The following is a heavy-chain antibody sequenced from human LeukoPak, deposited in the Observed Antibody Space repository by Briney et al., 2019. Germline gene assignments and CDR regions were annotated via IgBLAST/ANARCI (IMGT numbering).Heavy chain of an antibody. CDR3: ARGKRRFDY. Sequence: GGSLRLSCAASGFNFSDYYMSWIRQAPGKGLEWVSYISSSGFSTYYAGSVKGRFTISRYNARNSLYLQMNSLAPEDTALYYCARGKRRFDYWGQGTLVSVSS. CDR2: ISSSGFST. CDR1: GFNFSDYY. V-gene: IGHV3-11*01. J-gene: IGHJ4*02.